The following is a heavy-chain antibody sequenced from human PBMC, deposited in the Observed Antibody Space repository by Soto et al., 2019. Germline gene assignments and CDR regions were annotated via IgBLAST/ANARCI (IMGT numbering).Heavy chain of an antibody. CDR1: GYTFTSYG. CDR3: ARNHRSEGVLLWFGELDFSPYYYYGMDV. CDR2: ISAYNGNT. J-gene: IGHJ6*02. D-gene: IGHD3-10*01. Sequence: QVQLVQSGAEVKKPGASVKVSRKASGYTFTSYGISWVRQAPGQGLEWMGWISAYNGNTNYAQKLQGRVTMTTDTSTSTAYMELRSLRSDDTAVYYCARNHRSEGVLLWFGELDFSPYYYYGMDVWGQGTTVTVSS. V-gene: IGHV1-18*04.